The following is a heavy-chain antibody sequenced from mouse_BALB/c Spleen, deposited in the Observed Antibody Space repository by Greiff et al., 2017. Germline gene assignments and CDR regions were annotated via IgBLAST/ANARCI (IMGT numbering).Heavy chain of an antibody. D-gene: IGHD1-1*01. CDR2: INPYNDGT. J-gene: IGHJ4*01. CDR1: GYTFTSYV. CDR3: AREDPVVPHYYAMDY. V-gene: IGHV1-14*01. Sequence: EVQVVESGPELVKPGASVKMSCKASGYTFTSYVMHWVKQKPGQGLEWIGYINPYNDGTKYNEKFKGKATLTSDKSSSTAYMELSSLTSEDSAVYYCAREDPVVPHYYAMDYWGQGTSVTVSS.